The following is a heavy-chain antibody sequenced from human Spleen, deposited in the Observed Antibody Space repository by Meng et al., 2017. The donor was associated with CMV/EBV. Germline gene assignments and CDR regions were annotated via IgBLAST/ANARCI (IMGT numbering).Heavy chain of an antibody. Sequence: SVKVSCKASGGTFSSYAISWVRQAPGQGLEWMGGIIPIFGTANYAQKFQGRVTITTDESTSTAYMELSSLRSEDTAVYYCARRIAAAGTLDTWAYYYYYGMDVWGQGNAGHRLL. V-gene: IGHV1-69*05. CDR3: ARRIAAAGTLDTWAYYYYYGMDV. CDR1: GGTFSSYA. CDR2: IIPIFGTA. D-gene: IGHD6-13*01. J-gene: IGHJ6*02.